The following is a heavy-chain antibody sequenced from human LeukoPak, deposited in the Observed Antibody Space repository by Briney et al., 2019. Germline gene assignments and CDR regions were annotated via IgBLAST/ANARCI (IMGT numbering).Heavy chain of an antibody. V-gene: IGHV4-30-4*01. CDR1: GGSISSGDYY. Sequence: PSQTLSLTCTVSGGSISSGDYYWSWIRQPPGKGLEWIGYIYYSGSTYYNPSLKSRVTISVNTSKNQFSLKLSSVTAADTAAYYCARVPLWFGELAPIDYWGQGTLVTVSS. J-gene: IGHJ4*02. D-gene: IGHD3-10*01. CDR2: IYYSGST. CDR3: ARVPLWFGELAPIDY.